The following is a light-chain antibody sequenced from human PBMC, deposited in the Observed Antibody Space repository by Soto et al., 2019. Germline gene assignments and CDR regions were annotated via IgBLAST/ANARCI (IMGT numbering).Light chain of an antibody. Sequence: QSALTQPASMSGSPGQSITISCTGTSSDIGRYNFVSWYQHHPGKAPKLIIYEATKRPSGVSYRFSGSKSGNTASLTISGLQAEDEAYYYCTSYTSTSPYVFGTVTKLTVL. CDR2: EAT. V-gene: IGLV2-14*01. J-gene: IGLJ1*01. CDR1: SSDIGRYNF. CDR3: TSYTSTSPYV.